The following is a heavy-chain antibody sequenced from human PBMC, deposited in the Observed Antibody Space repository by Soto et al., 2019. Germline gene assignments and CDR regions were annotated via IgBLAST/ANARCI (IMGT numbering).Heavy chain of an antibody. V-gene: IGHV1-18*01. D-gene: IGHD6-13*01. CDR3: ARDRVPSSWTSDAFDI. CDR2: ISAYNGNT. CDR1: GYTFTSYG. Sequence: VKVSCKASGYTFTSYGISWVRQAPGQGLEWMGWISAYNGNTNYAQKLQGRVTMTTDTSTSTAYMELRSLRSDDTAVYYCARDRVPSSWTSDAFDIWGQGTMVTVSS. J-gene: IGHJ3*02.